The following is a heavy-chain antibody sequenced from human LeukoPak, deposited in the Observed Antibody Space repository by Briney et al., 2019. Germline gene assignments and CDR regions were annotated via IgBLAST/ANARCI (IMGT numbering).Heavy chain of an antibody. Sequence: PSETLSLTCTVSGGSISSSSYYWGWIRQPPGKGLEWIGSIYYSGSTYYNPSLKSRVTISVDTSKNQFSLKLSSVTAADTAVYYCARDKRYDSSGPFGLPLDYWGQGTLVTVSS. CDR3: ARDKRYDSSGPFGLPLDY. D-gene: IGHD3-22*01. CDR2: IYYSGST. J-gene: IGHJ4*02. CDR1: GGSISSSSYY. V-gene: IGHV4-39*07.